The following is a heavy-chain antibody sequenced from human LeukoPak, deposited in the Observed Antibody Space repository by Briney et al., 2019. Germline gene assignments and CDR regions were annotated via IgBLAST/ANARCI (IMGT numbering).Heavy chain of an antibody. J-gene: IGHJ4*02. CDR2: ISSSGSTI. CDR3: ASHSYYYDSSGYYFFGETPHFDY. V-gene: IGHV3-11*01. D-gene: IGHD3-22*01. CDR1: GFTFSDYY. Sequence: PGGSLRLSCAASGFTFSDYYMSWIRQAPGKGLEWVSYISSSGSTISYADSVKGRFTISRDNAKNSLYLQMNSLRAEDTAVYYCASHSYYYDSSGYYFFGETPHFDYWGQGTLVTVSP.